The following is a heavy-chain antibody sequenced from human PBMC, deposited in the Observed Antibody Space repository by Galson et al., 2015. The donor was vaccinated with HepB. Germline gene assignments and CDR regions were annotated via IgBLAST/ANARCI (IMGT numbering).Heavy chain of an antibody. J-gene: IGHJ1*01. CDR2: ISYDGSNK. D-gene: IGHD4-23*01. CDR1: GFTLSSYG. CDR3: AKNYGGNLGGYFQH. V-gene: IGHV3-30*18. Sequence: SLRLSCAASGFTLSSYGMHWVRQAPGKGLEWVAVISYDGSNKYYADSVKGRFTISRDNSKNTLYLQMNSLRAEDTAVYYCAKNYGGNLGGYFQHWGQGTLVTVSS.